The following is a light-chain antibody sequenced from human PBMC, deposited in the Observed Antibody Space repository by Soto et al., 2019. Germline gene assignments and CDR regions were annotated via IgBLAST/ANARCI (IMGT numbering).Light chain of an antibody. CDR2: GTS. V-gene: IGKV3-15*01. CDR3: QQYNNWPWT. J-gene: IGKJ1*01. Sequence: EIVMTQSPVTLSVSPGERATLSCRASQNISRSLAWYQQKPGQGPSLLIYGTSTRAGGVPARFSGSGSGTDFTLTISSLQSEDFAVYYCQQYNNWPWTFGQGTKVDI. CDR1: QNISRS.